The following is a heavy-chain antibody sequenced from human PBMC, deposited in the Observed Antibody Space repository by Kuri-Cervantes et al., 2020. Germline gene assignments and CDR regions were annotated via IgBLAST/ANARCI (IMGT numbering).Heavy chain of an antibody. Sequence: LSLTCAASGFTFDDYAMHWVRQAPGKGLEWVSGISWNSGSIGYADSVKGRFTISRDNSKNTLYLQMNSLRAEDTAVYYCALLWFGELSANYGMDVWGQGTTVTVSS. D-gene: IGHD3-10*01. V-gene: IGHV3-9*01. CDR2: ISWNSGSI. CDR3: ALLWFGELSANYGMDV. CDR1: GFTFDDYA. J-gene: IGHJ6*02.